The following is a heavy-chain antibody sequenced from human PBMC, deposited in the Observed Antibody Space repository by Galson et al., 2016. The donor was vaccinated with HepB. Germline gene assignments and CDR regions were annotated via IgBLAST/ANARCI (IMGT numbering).Heavy chain of an antibody. CDR2: IYSSGTT. D-gene: IGHD2-21*01. CDR3: ARIIPGGAGSPDS. J-gene: IGHJ5*01. V-gene: IGHV4-59*01. CDR1: GGAISNYF. Sequence: SETLSLTCTVSGGAISNYFWSWIRQPPGKGLEWIGYIYSSGTTTYNPSLKSRVTISLDTSKNQFSLTLSSVTAADTAVYYCARIIPGGAGSPDSWGQGTLVTVAS.